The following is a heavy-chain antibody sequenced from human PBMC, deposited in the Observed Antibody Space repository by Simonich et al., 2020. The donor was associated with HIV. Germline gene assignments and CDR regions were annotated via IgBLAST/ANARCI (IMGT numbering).Heavy chain of an antibody. CDR3: ARRTTAYFSFWGGFYFDY. J-gene: IGHJ4*02. V-gene: IGHV4-34*01. D-gene: IGHD3-3*01. CDR1: VGSFSGYY. CDR2: ISQRGST. Sequence: QVQLQQWGAGLLKPSETLSITCAVYVGSFSGYYWSWIRQSPGKGLEWIGEISQRGSTTYSPSLKSRVTISVDTSKNQCSLKLNSVTAADTTVYYCARRTTAYFSFWGGFYFDYWGQGTLVTVSS.